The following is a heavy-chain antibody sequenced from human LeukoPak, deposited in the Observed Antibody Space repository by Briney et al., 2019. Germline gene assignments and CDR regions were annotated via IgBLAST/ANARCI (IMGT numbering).Heavy chain of an antibody. J-gene: IGHJ4*02. CDR2: INPNSGGT. D-gene: IGHD5-18*01. CDR1: GYTFTGYY. CDR3: ARQGVFGGYNYGYGY. V-gene: IGHV1-2*02. Sequence: ASVKVSCKASGYTFTGYYLHWVRQAPGEGLEWMGWINPNSGGTNYAQKFQGRVTMTRDTSTSTAYMELSGLRSDDTAVYYCARQGVFGGYNYGYGYWGQGTLVTVSS.